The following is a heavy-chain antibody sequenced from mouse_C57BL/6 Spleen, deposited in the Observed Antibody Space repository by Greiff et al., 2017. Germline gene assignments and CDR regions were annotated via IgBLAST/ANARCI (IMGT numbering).Heavy chain of an antibody. V-gene: IGHV1-64*01. Sequence: QVQLQQPGAELVKPGASVKLSCKASGYTFTSYWMHWVKQRPGQGLEWIGMIHPNSGSTNYNEKFKSKATLTVDKSSSTAYMQLSSLTSEDSAVYYCERHITTVVDWYFDVWGTGTTVTVSS. CDR1: GYTFTSYW. CDR3: ERHITTVVDWYFDV. J-gene: IGHJ1*03. CDR2: IHPNSGST. D-gene: IGHD1-1*01.